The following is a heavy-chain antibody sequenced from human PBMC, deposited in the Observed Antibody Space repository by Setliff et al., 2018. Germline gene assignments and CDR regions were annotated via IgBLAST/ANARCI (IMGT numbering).Heavy chain of an antibody. D-gene: IGHD1-26*01. Sequence: ASVKVSCKASGNRFTDYFLHWVRQAPGQGLEWMRWINPNSGDTHSAQKFQGRVTMTRDTSINTAYMELSSLTSDDTAFYYCVRSGKFGMRFWFDQWGLGTLVTVSS. CDR2: INPNSGDT. CDR1: GNRFTDYF. V-gene: IGHV1-2*02. J-gene: IGHJ5*02. CDR3: VRSGKFGMRFWFDQ.